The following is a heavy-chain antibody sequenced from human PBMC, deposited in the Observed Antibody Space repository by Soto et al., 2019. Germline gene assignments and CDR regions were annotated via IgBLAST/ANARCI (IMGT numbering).Heavy chain of an antibody. Sequence: PSETLSLTCTVSGGSISSYYWSWIRQPPGKGLEWIGYIYYSGSTNYNPSLKSRVTISVDTSKNQFSLKLSSVTAADTAVYCCGRDTDYGDYVAFDIWGQGTMVTVSS. CDR3: GRDTDYGDYVAFDI. V-gene: IGHV4-59*01. CDR2: IYYSGST. CDR1: GGSISSYY. J-gene: IGHJ3*02. D-gene: IGHD4-17*01.